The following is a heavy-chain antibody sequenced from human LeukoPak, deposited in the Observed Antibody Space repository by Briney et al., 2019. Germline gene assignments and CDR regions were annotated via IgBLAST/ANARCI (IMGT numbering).Heavy chain of an antibody. D-gene: IGHD6-13*01. CDR3: TTGGQQTPYYYGMDV. CDR2: IKSKADGGTT. Sequence: GGSLRLSCAASGFTFSNAWMSWVRQAPGKGLEWVSRIKSKADGGTTDYAAPVKGRFTISRDDSKNTLYLQMNSLKTEDTAVYYCTTGGQQTPYYYGMDVWGQGTTVTVSS. J-gene: IGHJ6*02. V-gene: IGHV3-15*01. CDR1: GFTFSNAW.